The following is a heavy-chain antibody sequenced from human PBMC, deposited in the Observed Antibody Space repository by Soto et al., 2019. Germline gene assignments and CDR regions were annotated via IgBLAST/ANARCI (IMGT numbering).Heavy chain of an antibody. V-gene: IGHV4-30-2*01. CDR1: GGSITNSVFA. CDR2: IIPSGTT. CDR3: ARGVSYHDFWSAYYTV. D-gene: IGHD3-3*01. J-gene: IGHJ4*02. Sequence: SETLSLTCAVSGGSITNSVFAWTWIRQPLGKRLEWIGYIIPSGTTYYNPSIKSRVTISIDRTNNHFSLNLTAGTAADTAVYYCARGVSYHDFWSAYYTVWGQGILVTVSS.